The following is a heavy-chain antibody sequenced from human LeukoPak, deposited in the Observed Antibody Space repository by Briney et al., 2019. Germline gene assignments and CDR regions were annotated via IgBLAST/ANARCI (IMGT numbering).Heavy chain of an antibody. V-gene: IGHV4-59*01. D-gene: IGHD3-3*01. Sequence: KPSETLSLTCTVSGGSISSYYWSWLRQPPGKGLEWIGYIYYSGSTNYNPSLKSRVTISVDTSKNQFSLKLSSVTAADTAVYYCARAPPTQGYYDFWSGYWTFGWFDPWGQGTLVTVSS. CDR2: IYYSGST. CDR3: ARAPPTQGYYDFWSGYWTFGWFDP. J-gene: IGHJ5*02. CDR1: GGSISSYY.